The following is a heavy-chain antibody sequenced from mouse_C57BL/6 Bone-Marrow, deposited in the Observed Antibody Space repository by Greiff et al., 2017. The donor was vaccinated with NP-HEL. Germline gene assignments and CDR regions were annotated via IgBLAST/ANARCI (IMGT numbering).Heavy chain of an antibody. V-gene: IGHV3-6*01. D-gene: IGHD1-1*01. J-gene: IGHJ1*03. Sequence: VQLQQSGPGLVKPSQSLSLTCSVTGYSITSGYYWNWIRQFPGNKLEWMGYISYDGSNNYNPSLKNRISITRDTSKNQFFLKLNSVTTEDTATYYCARGPKDVVVAQSSTYWYFDVWGTGTTVTVSS. CDR3: ARGPKDVVVAQSSTYWYFDV. CDR2: ISYDGSN. CDR1: GYSITSGYY.